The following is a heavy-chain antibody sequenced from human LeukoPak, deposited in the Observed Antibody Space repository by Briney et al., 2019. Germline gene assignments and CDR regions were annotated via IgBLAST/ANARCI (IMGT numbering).Heavy chain of an antibody. CDR2: ISGSGGST. Sequence: GGSLRLSCAASGFTFSNYAMSWVRQAQGKGLEWVSDISGSGGSTYYADSVKGRFTISRDNSKNTLYLQMNRLRAEDTAVYYCASRGYTVTTPLDYWGQGTLVTVSS. D-gene: IGHD4-17*01. J-gene: IGHJ4*02. CDR1: GFTFSNYA. CDR3: ASRGYTVTTPLDY. V-gene: IGHV3-23*01.